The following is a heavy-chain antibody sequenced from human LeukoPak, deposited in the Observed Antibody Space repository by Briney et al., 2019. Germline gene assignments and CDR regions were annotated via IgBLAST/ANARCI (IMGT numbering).Heavy chain of an antibody. J-gene: IGHJ4*02. V-gene: IGHV4-34*01. CDR3: ARGSTTVPHYFDY. CDR1: GGSFSGNH. Sequence: SETLSLTCAVFGGSFSGNHWSYIRQPPGKGLEWIGEINHSGSTNYNPSLKSRVTISVDTSKNQFSLMLTSVTAADTAVYYCARGSTTVPHYFDYWGQGTLVTVSS. D-gene: IGHD4-17*01. CDR2: INHSGST.